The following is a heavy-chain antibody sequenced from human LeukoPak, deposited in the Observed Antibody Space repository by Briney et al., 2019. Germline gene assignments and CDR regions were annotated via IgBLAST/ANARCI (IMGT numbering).Heavy chain of an antibody. CDR2: ITGSGGTT. Sequence: GGSLRLSCAASGFTFSSYAMSWVRQAPGKGLEWVSIITGSGGTTFYADSVKGRFTISRDNSKNTLYLQMNSLRAEDTAVYYCARDLVGLAAAGTNYFDYWGQGTLVTVSS. J-gene: IGHJ4*02. D-gene: IGHD6-13*01. V-gene: IGHV3-23*01. CDR1: GFTFSSYA. CDR3: ARDLVGLAAAGTNYFDY.